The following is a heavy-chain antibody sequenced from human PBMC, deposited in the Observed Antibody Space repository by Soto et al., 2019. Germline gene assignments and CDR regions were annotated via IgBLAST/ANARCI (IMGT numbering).Heavy chain of an antibody. V-gene: IGHV1-69*02. CDR3: ARISPYYYYYMDV. Sequence: SVKVSCKASGGTFTSYTISWVRQAPGQELEWMGRIIPILGIANYAQKFQGRVTITADKSTSTAYMELSRLRSDDTAVYYCARISPYYYYYMDVWGKGTTVTVSS. CDR2: IIPILGIA. D-gene: IGHD3-3*02. J-gene: IGHJ6*03. CDR1: GGTFTSYT.